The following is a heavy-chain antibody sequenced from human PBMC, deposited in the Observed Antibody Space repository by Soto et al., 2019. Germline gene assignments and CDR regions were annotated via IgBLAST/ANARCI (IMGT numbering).Heavy chain of an antibody. CDR1: GFTVSSNY. CDR2: IYSGGST. V-gene: IGHV3-53*01. CDR3: AREVCRGGSCYSGY. Sequence: EVQLVESGGGLIQPGGSLRLSCAASGFTVSSNYRSWVRQAPGKGLEWVSVIYSGGSTYYADSVKGRFTISRDNSKNTLYLQMNSLRAGDTAVYYCAREVCRGGSCYSGYWGQGTLVTVSS. J-gene: IGHJ4*02. D-gene: IGHD2-15*01.